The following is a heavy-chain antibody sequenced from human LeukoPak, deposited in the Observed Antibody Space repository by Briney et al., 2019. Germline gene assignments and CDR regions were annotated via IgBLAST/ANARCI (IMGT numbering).Heavy chain of an antibody. J-gene: IGHJ4*02. CDR3: AKDSGEYQLPLYYFDY. V-gene: IGHV3-23*01. D-gene: IGHD2-2*01. Sequence: PGGSLRLSCAASGFTFSSYAMNWVRQAPGKGLEWVSAISGSGGSTYYADSVKGRFTISRDNSKNTLYLQMNSLRAEDTAVYYCAKDSGEYQLPLYYFDYWGQGTLVTVSS. CDR2: ISGSGGST. CDR1: GFTFSSYA.